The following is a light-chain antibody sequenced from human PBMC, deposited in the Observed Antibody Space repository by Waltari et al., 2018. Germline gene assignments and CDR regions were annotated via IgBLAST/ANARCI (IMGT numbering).Light chain of an antibody. CDR2: DAS. V-gene: IGKV3-11*01. CDR3: HQRTSWPLT. J-gene: IGKJ4*01. Sequence: SGGSTHGVTTSLAWYERNPGQAPRLLICDASDGATGVPARFSGSGSGTDFTLTINSLEPEDFAVYFCHQRTSWPLTFGGGTQVEFK. CDR1: HGVTTS.